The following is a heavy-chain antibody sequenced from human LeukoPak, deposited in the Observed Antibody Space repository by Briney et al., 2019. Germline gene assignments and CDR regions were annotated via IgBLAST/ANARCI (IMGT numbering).Heavy chain of an antibody. V-gene: IGHV3-33*03. CDR3: QTYGDLVY. CDR1: GFTFSSYG. J-gene: IGHJ4*02. D-gene: IGHD4-17*01. Sequence: GGSLRLSCAASGFTFSSYGMHWVRQAPGKGLEWVAVIWYDGSNKYYADSVKGRFTISRDNAKNSLYLHMNSLRAEDSAVYYCQTYGDLVYWGQGTLVTVSS. CDR2: IWYDGSNK.